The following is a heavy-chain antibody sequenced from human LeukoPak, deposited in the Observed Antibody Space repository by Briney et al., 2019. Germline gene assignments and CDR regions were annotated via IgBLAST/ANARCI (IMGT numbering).Heavy chain of an antibody. CDR2: MNPNSGNT. CDR3: ARGRWLLYGGAFDI. Sequence: ASVKVSCKASGYTFTSYDINWVRQATGQGLEWMGWMNPNSGNTGYAQKFQGRVTITRNTSISTAYMELSSLRSEDTAVYYCARGRWLLYGGAFDIWGQGTMVTVSS. V-gene: IGHV1-8*03. D-gene: IGHD5-24*01. CDR1: GYTFTSYD. J-gene: IGHJ3*02.